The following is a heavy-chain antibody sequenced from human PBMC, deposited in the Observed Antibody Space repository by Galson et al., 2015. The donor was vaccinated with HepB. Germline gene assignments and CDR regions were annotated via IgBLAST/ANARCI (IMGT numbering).Heavy chain of an antibody. D-gene: IGHD6-13*01. Sequence: SLRLSCAASGFTFSSYSMNWVRQAPGKGLEWVSSISSSSSYIYYADSVKGRFTISRDNAKNSLYLQMNSLRAEDTAVYYCARDGAAERRFDYWGQGTLVTVSS. CDR2: ISSSSSYI. V-gene: IGHV3-21*01. CDR1: GFTFSSYS. CDR3: ARDGAAERRFDY. J-gene: IGHJ4*02.